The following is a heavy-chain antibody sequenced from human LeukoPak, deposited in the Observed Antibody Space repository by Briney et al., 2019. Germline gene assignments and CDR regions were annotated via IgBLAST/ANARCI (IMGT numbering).Heavy chain of an antibody. Sequence: LGESLKISWKGAGYSFTNYWIALVRHTPGKGLGWGGIFYPGDSDTRYSPSFQGQATISADKSISTAYLQWSSLQASDPAMYYCASWGQGSGSYYYFDYWGQGTLVTVSS. J-gene: IGHJ4*02. CDR3: ASWGQGSGSYYYFDY. CDR2: FYPGDSDT. V-gene: IGHV5-51*01. CDR1: GYSFTNYW. D-gene: IGHD3-10*01.